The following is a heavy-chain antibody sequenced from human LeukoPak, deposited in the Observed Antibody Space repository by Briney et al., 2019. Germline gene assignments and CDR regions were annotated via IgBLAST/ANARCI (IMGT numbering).Heavy chain of an antibody. CDR3: ASDEIDSSGYPSPLGY. V-gene: IGHV4-30-2*01. CDR2: IYHSGST. CDR1: GGSISSGGYS. J-gene: IGHJ4*02. Sequence: PSETLSLTCAVSGGSISSGGYSWSWIRQPPGKGLEWIGYIYHSGSTYYNPSLKSRVTISVDRSKNQFSLKLSSVTAADTAVYYCASDEIDSSGYPSPLGYWGQGTLVTVSS. D-gene: IGHD3-22*01.